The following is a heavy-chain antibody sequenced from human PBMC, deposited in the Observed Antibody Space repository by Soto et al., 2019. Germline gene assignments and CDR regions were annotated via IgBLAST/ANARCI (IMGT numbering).Heavy chain of an antibody. CDR2: INHSGST. Sequence: PSETLSLTCAVYGGSFSGYYWSWIRQPPGKGLEWIGEINHSGSTNYNPSLKSRVTISVDTSKNQFSLKLSSVTAADTAVYYCARGGWFDPWGQGTLVTVSS. V-gene: IGHV4-34*01. J-gene: IGHJ5*02. CDR3: ARGGWFDP. CDR1: GGSFSGYY.